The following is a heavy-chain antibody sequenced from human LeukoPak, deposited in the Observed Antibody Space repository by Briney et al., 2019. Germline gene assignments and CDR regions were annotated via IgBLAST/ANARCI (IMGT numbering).Heavy chain of an antibody. Sequence: GGSLRLSCAASGFTFDDYAMHWVRQAPGKGLEWVSGISWNSGSIGYADSVKGRFTISRDNAKNSLYLQMNSLRAEDTALYYCAKDEDSSGWTWYFDLWGRGTLVTVSS. D-gene: IGHD6-19*01. V-gene: IGHV3-9*01. CDR2: ISWNSGSI. CDR1: GFTFDDYA. CDR3: AKDEDSSGWTWYFDL. J-gene: IGHJ2*01.